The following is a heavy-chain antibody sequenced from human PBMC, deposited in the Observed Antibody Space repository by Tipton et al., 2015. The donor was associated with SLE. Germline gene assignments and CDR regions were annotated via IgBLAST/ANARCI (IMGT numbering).Heavy chain of an antibody. CDR1: GGSFSGYY. CDR3: ARAPGLDRDYYYYYYRDV. D-gene: IGHD3/OR15-3a*01. V-gene: IGHV4-34*01. Sequence: TLSLTCAVYGGSFSGYYWSWIRQPPGKGLEWIGEINHSGGTNYNPSLKSRVTISVDTSKNQFSLKLSSVTAADTAVYHCARAPGLDRDYYYYYYRDVWGKGTTVTVSS. CDR2: INHSGGT. J-gene: IGHJ6*03.